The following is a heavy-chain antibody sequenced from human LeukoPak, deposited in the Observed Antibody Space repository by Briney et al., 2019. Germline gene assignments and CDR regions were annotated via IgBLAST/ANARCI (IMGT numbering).Heavy chain of an antibody. Sequence: GESLKISCKGSGYSFTSYWIGWVRQMPGKGLEWMGIIYPGDSDTRYSPSFQGQVTIPADKSISTAYLQWSSLKASDTAMYYCARLIGVVIRNNWFDPWGQGTLVTVSS. CDR2: IYPGDSDT. D-gene: IGHD3-3*01. CDR1: GYSFTSYW. CDR3: ARLIGVVIRNNWFDP. V-gene: IGHV5-51*01. J-gene: IGHJ5*02.